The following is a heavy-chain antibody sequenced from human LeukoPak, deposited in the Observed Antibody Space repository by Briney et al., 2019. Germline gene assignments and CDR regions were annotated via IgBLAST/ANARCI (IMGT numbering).Heavy chain of an antibody. J-gene: IGHJ4*02. CDR2: INHSGST. CDR1: GGSFSGYY. V-gene: IGHV4-34*01. Sequence: SSETLSLTCAVYGGSFSGYYWSWIRQPPGKGLEWIGEINHSGSTNYNPSLKSRVTISVDTSKNQFSLKLSSVTAADTAVYYCASLGLELDYWGQGTLVTVSS. D-gene: IGHD1-1*01. CDR3: ASLGLELDY.